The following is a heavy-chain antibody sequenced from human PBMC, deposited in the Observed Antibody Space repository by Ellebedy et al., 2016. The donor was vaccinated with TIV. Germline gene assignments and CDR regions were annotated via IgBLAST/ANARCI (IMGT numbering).Heavy chain of an antibody. CDR3: ARDKRYNDFSSGYLNYYYGMDV. CDR1: GFTIRTGFIFSGYA. Sequence: PGGSLRLSCVGSGFTIRTGFIFSGYAMHSVRQAPGKGPAWVAVISYSGSQKYYAESVKVQFTISRDNSGNTVYLQMNRLRGEDTAVYYCARDKRYNDFSSGYLNYYYGMDVWGQGTTVTVSS. V-gene: IGHV3-30-3*01. D-gene: IGHD3-3*01. J-gene: IGHJ6*02. CDR2: ISYSGSQK.